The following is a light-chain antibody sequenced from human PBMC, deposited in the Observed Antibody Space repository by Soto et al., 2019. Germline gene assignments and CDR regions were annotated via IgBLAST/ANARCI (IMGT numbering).Light chain of an antibody. CDR2: GAS. V-gene: IGKV3-15*01. J-gene: IGKJ1*01. Sequence: EVVVTQSPATLSVSPGERATLFCRASQSVSSNLAWYQQKPGQAPRLLIYGASTRATGIPARFTGSGSGTEFTLTISSLQSEDLAVYYCQQYSYWPPWTFGQGTKVEIK. CDR1: QSVSSN. CDR3: QQYSYWPPWT.